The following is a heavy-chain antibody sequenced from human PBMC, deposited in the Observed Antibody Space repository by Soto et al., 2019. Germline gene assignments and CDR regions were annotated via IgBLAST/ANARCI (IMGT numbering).Heavy chain of an antibody. CDR2: ISYDGSNK. V-gene: IGHV3-30*03. J-gene: IGHJ4*02. Sequence: GGSLRLSCAASGFTFSSYGMHWVRQAPGKGLEWVAVISYDGSNKYYADSVKGRFTISRDKSKNTLYLQMNSLRAEDTAIYYCLRYPCGGDHPVLHDYWGQGTLDTGSS. D-gene: IGHD2-8*01. CDR1: GFTFSSYG. CDR3: LRYPCGGDHPVLHDY.